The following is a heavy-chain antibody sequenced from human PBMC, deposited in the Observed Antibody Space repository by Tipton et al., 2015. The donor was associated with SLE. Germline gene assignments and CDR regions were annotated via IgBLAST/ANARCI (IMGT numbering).Heavy chain of an antibody. CDR1: GGTFSSYA. J-gene: IGHJ4*02. Sequence: QLVQSGAEVKKPGSSVKVSCKASGGTFSSYAISWVRQAPGQGLEWMGRIIPILGIANYAQKLQGRVTMTTDTSTSTAYMELRSLRSDDTAVYYCARVGLSSSWDYWGQGTLVTAPS. CDR2: IIPILGIA. CDR3: ARVGLSSSWDY. D-gene: IGHD6-13*01. V-gene: IGHV1-69*09.